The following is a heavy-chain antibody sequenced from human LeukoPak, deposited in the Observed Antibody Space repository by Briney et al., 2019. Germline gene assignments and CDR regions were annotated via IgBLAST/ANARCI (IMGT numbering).Heavy chain of an antibody. CDR1: GYTFSSFD. D-gene: IGHD3-16*01. Sequence: GSVKVSCKAFGYTFSSFDINWVRQATGQGLEWMGWINPNSGNTGYAQKFQGRVTMTRDTSTSTVYMELKSLRSEDTAIYYCARDGTPEYDHIWGRPQLYWGQGTLVIVSS. CDR2: INPNSGNT. CDR3: ARDGTPEYDHIWGRPQLY. J-gene: IGHJ4*02. V-gene: IGHV1-8*01.